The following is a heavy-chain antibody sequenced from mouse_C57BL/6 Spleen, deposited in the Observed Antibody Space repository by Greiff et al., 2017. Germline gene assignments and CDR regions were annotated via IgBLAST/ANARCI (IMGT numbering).Heavy chain of an antibody. CDR2: ILPGSGST. J-gene: IGHJ2*01. Sequence: QVQLQQSGAELMKPGASVKLSCKATGYTFTGYWIEWVKQRPGHGLEWIGEILPGSGSTNYNEKFKGKATFTADTSSNTAYMQLSSLTTEDSAIYYCARGNFGGLRRGYYFDYWGQGTTLTVSS. CDR3: ARGNFGGLRRGYYFDY. CDR1: GYTFTGYW. V-gene: IGHV1-9*01. D-gene: IGHD2-4*01.